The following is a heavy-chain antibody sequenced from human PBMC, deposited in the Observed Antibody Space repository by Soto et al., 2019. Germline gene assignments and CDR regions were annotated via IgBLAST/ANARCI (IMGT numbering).Heavy chain of an antibody. Sequence: QITLKESGPTLVKPTQTLTLTCTFSGFSLSTGGVGVGWIRQPPGKALEWLALIYWDDDKRYSPSLKNRLTITKDTSKNQVVLIMTNMDPVDTATYYCAHSASPPDLEGQFYPYYYYYSLDVWGPGTTVTVSS. D-gene: IGHD3-16*01. CDR1: GFSLSTGGVG. V-gene: IGHV2-5*02. CDR3: AHSASPPDLEGQFYPYYYYYSLDV. J-gene: IGHJ6*02. CDR2: IYWDDDK.